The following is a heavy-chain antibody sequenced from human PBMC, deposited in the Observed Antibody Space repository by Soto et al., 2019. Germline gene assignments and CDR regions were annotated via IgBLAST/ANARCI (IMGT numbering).Heavy chain of an antibody. CDR1: GGSISGYY. J-gene: IGHJ4*02. V-gene: IGHV4-34*01. CDR3: ARGLGMVRGVIITAFDY. CDR2: INHSGST. D-gene: IGHD3-10*01. Sequence: SETLSLTCTVSGGSISGYYWSWIRQPPGKGLEWIGEINHSGSTNYNPSLKSRVTISVDTSKNQFSLKLSSVTAADTAVYYCARGLGMVRGVIITAFDYWGQGTLVTVSS.